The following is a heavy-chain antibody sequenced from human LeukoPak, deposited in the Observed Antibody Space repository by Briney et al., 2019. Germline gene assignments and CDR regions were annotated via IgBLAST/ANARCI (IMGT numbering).Heavy chain of an antibody. CDR2: INHSGST. J-gene: IGHJ5*02. D-gene: IGHD5-18*01. CDR1: GGSFSGYY. CDR3: ARDIPDTARPLDWFDP. V-gene: IGHV4-34*01. Sequence: PSETLSLTCAVYGGSFSGYYWSWIRQPPGKGLEWIGEINHSGSTNYNPSLKSRVTISVDTSKNQFSLKLSSVTAADTAVYYCARDIPDTARPLDWFDPWGQGTLVTVSS.